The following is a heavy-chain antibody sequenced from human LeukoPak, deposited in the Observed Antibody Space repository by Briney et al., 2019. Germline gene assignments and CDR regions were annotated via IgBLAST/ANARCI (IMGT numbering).Heavy chain of an antibody. V-gene: IGHV1-46*01. CDR1: GYTFTSYY. CDR2: INPSGGST. J-gene: IGHJ4*02. D-gene: IGHD1-20*01. Sequence: ASVKVSCKASGYTFTSYYMHRVRQAPGQGLEWMGIINPSGGSTSYAQKFQGRVTMTRDMSTSTVYMELSSLRSEDTAVYYCARGDGVTGTPPAFDYWGQGTLVTVSS. CDR3: ARGDGVTGTPPAFDY.